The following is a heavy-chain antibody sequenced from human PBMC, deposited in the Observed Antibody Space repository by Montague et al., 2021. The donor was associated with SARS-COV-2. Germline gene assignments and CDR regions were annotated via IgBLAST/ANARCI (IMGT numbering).Heavy chain of an antibody. CDR1: GFSLSTSGMC. J-gene: IGHJ4*02. CDR2: IDXDYYK. CDR3: ARISAWYSSGWSAFDY. V-gene: IGHV2-70*01. Sequence: VKPTQTLILTCTFSGFSLSTSGMCVSWIRQPPGKALEWLALIDXDYYKYYSTSLKTRLTISKDTSNNQVVLTMTNMDPVDTATYYCARISAWYSSGWSAFDYWGQGTLVTVSS. D-gene: IGHD6-19*01.